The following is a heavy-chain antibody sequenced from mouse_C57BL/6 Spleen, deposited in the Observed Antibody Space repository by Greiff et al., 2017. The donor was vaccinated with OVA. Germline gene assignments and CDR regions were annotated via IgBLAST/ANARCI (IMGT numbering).Heavy chain of an antibody. CDR1: GYTFTDYN. Sequence: VQLQQSGPELVKPGASVKMSCKASGYTFTDYNMHWVKQSHGKSLEWIGYINPNNGGTSYNQKFKGKATLTVNKSSSTAYMELRSLTSEDSAVDYCARSGIYYDYDGGFAYWGQGTLVTVSA. D-gene: IGHD2-4*01. V-gene: IGHV1-22*01. J-gene: IGHJ3*01. CDR3: ARSGIYYDYDGGFAY. CDR2: INPNNGGT.